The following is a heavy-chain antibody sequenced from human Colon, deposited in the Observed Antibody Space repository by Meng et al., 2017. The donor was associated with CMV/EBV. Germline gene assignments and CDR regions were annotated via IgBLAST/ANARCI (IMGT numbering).Heavy chain of an antibody. CDR3: ARDLGYCGGDCYSWSGNYYYGMDV. CDR2: ISYDGSNK. Sequence: GGSLRLSCAASGFTFSSYAMHWVRQAPGKGLEWVAVISYDGSNKYYADSVKGRFTISRDNSKNTLYLQMNSLRAEDTAVYYCARDLGYCGGDCYSWSGNYYYGMDVWGQGTTVTVSS. V-gene: IGHV3-30*04. CDR1: GFTFSSYA. J-gene: IGHJ6*02. D-gene: IGHD2-21*01.